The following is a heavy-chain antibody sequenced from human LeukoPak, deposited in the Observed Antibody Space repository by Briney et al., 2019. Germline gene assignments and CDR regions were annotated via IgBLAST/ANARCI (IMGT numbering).Heavy chain of an antibody. Sequence: SETLSLTCTVSGGSISSYYWSWIRQPPGKRLEWIGYIHYSGSTNYNPSLRGRVTISLDMSKNQFSLKLSSVTAADTAVYYCARGYSGSHRIDYWGQGTLVTVSS. V-gene: IGHV4-59*01. CDR3: ARGYSGSHRIDY. J-gene: IGHJ4*02. CDR2: IHYSGST. D-gene: IGHD1-26*01. CDR1: GGSISSYY.